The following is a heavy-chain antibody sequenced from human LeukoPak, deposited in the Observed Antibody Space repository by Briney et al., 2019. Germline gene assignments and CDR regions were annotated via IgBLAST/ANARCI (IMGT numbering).Heavy chain of an antibody. CDR3: ARPRWLRYFDL. Sequence: SETLSLTRTVSGGSVSSGSYYWSWIRQPPGKGLEWIGEINHSGSTNYNPSLKSRVTISVDTSKNQFSLKLSSVTAADTAVYYCARPRWLRYFDLWGRGTLVTVSS. CDR2: INHSGST. CDR1: GGSVSSGSYY. J-gene: IGHJ2*01. D-gene: IGHD5-12*01. V-gene: IGHV4-39*07.